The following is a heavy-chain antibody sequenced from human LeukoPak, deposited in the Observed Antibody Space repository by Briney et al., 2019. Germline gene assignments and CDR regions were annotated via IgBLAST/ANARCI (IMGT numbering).Heavy chain of an antibody. CDR3: AAWGLHNY. CDR2: INLGGSAK. V-gene: IGHV3-7*01. J-gene: IGHJ4*02. CDR1: GFAFSDYW. D-gene: IGHD7-27*01. Sequence: GGSLRLSCSASGFAFSDYWMNWVRQAPGKGPEWVANINLGGSAKLYVDSVRGRCTISRDNAKNSLYLQMNSLRVEDTAVYYCAAWGLHNYWGQGTLVTVSS.